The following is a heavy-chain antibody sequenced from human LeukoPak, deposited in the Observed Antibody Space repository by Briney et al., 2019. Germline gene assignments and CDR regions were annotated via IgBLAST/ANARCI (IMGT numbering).Heavy chain of an antibody. D-gene: IGHD3-22*01. CDR2: ISAYNGNT. J-gene: IGHJ4*02. Sequence: ASVKVSCKASGYTFTSYGISWVRQAPGQGLEWMGWISAYNGNTNYARKLQGRVTMTTDTSTSTAYMELRSLRSDDTAVYYCARKGRYYYDSSLDYWGQGTLVTVSS. CDR3: ARKGRYYYDSSLDY. V-gene: IGHV1-18*01. CDR1: GYTFTSYG.